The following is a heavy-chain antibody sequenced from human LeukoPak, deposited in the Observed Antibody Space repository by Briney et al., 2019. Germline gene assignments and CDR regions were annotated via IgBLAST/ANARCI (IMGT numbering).Heavy chain of an antibody. CDR1: GFTFSSYS. Sequence: GGSLRLSCAASGFTFSSYSMNWVRQAPGKGLEWVSSISSSSYIYYADSVKGRFTISRDDAKNTLYLQTNSLRGEDTAVYYCVRGLMGADDYWGQGTLVTVSS. CDR3: VRGLMGADDY. V-gene: IGHV3-21*01. CDR2: ISSSSYI. D-gene: IGHD1-26*01. J-gene: IGHJ4*01.